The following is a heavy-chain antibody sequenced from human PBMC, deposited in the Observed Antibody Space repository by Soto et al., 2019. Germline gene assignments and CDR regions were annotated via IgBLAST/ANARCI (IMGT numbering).Heavy chain of an antibody. V-gene: IGHV4-61*01. Sequence: ETLSLTCPVYGASVSSGSYYWSWIRQPPGKGLEWIGYIYYSGSTNYNPSLKSRVTISVDTSKNQFSLKLSSVTAADTAVYYCARVPVNYYFDYWGQGTLVTVYS. CDR1: GASVSSGSYY. D-gene: IGHD4-17*01. CDR3: ARVPVNYYFDY. CDR2: IYYSGST. J-gene: IGHJ4*02.